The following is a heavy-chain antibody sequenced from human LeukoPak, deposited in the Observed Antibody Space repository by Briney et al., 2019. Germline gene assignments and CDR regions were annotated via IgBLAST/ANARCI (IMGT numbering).Heavy chain of an antibody. D-gene: IGHD2-2*01. J-gene: IGHJ4*02. V-gene: IGHV4-34*01. CDR2: INDSGST. CDR1: GGAFSNYF. CDR3: ARRQYCSTTTCYSARRYCDF. Sequence: SETLSLTCAVSGGAFSNYFWTWIRQPPGKGLEWIAEINDSGSTNSNSSLRSRVAISLDTSKNQFSLRLTSVTAADTAVYYCARRQYCSTTTCYSARRYCDFWGQGTLVTVSS.